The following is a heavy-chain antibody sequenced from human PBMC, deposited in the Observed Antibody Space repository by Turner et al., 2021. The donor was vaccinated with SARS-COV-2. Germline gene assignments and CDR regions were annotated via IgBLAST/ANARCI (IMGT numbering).Heavy chain of an antibody. V-gene: IGHV1-69*01. CDR1: GGTFSSYA. D-gene: IGHD4-17*01. CDR3: AGIYGDSEDDY. Sequence: QVQLVPSGAEVKTPGSSVMVSCKASGGTFSSYAISWGRQAPGQGVEWMGGIIPIFGTANYAQKFQGRVTITADESTSTAYMELSSLRSEDTAVYYCAGIYGDSEDDYWGQGTLVTVSS. J-gene: IGHJ4*02. CDR2: IIPIFGTA.